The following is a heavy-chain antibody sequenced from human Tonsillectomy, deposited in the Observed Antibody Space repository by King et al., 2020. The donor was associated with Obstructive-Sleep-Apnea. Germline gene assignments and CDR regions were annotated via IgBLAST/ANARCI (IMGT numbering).Heavy chain of an antibody. CDR1: GFTFSTYG. D-gene: IGHD1-1*01. Sequence: VQLVESGGGVVQPGRSLRLSCAASGFTFSTYGMHWVRQAPGKGLEWVAGIWYDGSNKYYADSVKGRFTISRDNSKNTLYLQMNSLRAEDTAVYYCARDNPTTPLDYWGQGTLVTVSS. J-gene: IGHJ4*02. CDR3: ARDNPTTPLDY. V-gene: IGHV3-33*01. CDR2: IWYDGSNK.